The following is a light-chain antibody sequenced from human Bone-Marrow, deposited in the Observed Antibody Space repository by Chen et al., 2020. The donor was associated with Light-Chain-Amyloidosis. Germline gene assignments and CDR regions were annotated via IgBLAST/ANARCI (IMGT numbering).Light chain of an antibody. CDR3: LLYFAGSQV. CDR2: SAS. Sequence: QTVVTQEPSLTVSPGGTGTHTCPSSTGAVTSGFYPNWFQQKPGQAPRPLIYSASNRHSWTPARFSASLLGGKAVLTLSAVQPEDEADYYCLLYFAGSQVFGGGTRLTVL. J-gene: IGLJ3*02. CDR1: TGAVTSGFY. V-gene: IGLV7-43*01.